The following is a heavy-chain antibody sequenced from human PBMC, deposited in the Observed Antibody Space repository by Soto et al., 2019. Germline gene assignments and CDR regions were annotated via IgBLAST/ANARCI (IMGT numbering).Heavy chain of an antibody. J-gene: IGHJ4*02. CDR1: GYMFTNYW. V-gene: IGHV5-51*01. CDR2: IPGGDSNT. CDR3: ARRVTSSTGWDY. Sequence: EVQLVQSGAEVKKPGESLKISCKGSGYMFTNYWIGWVRQMPGKGLEWMGIIPGGDSNTRYSPSFDGQVTISTDKSINTAYLQWSSLKASDTAMYYCARRVTSSTGWDYWGQGTLVTVSS. D-gene: IGHD6-19*01.